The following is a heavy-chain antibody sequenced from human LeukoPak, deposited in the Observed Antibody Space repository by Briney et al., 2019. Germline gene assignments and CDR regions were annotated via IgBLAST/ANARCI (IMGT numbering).Heavy chain of an antibody. CDR1: GFTFSSYA. V-gene: IGHV3-23*01. Sequence: PGGSLRLSCAASGFTFSSYAMSWVRQAPGKGLEWVSAISGSGGSTYYADSVKGRFTISRDNSKNTLYLQMNSLRAEDTAVYYCAKEGEVSSSQYYYYYYMDVWGKGTTVTVSS. CDR2: ISGSGGST. CDR3: AKEGEVSSSQYYYYYYMDV. J-gene: IGHJ6*03. D-gene: IGHD6-6*01.